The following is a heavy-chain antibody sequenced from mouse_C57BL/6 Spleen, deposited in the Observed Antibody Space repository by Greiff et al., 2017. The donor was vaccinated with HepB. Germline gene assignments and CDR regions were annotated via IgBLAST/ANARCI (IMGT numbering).Heavy chain of an antibody. Sequence: QVQLKQSGPELVKPGASVKISCKASGYAFSSSWMNWVKQRPGKGLEWIGRIYPGDGDTNYNGKFKGKATLTADKSSSTAYMQLSSLTSEDSAVYFCARLGYGNHYYAMDYWGQGTSVTVSS. J-gene: IGHJ4*01. V-gene: IGHV1-82*01. D-gene: IGHD2-1*01. CDR1: GYAFSSSW. CDR3: ARLGYGNHYYAMDY. CDR2: IYPGDGDT.